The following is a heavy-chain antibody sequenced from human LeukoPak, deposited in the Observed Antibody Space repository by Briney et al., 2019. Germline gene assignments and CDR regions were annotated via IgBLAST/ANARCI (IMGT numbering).Heavy chain of an antibody. CDR2: IRGGGGSA. Sequence: PGGSLRLSCTASGFTFSAYAMMWVRQAPGKGPEGVSAIRGGGGSAFYADSVKGRFTISRDNSKYTLFLQMNSLRAEDTAVYYCARDPNGDYIGALDMWGPGTMVTVSS. D-gene: IGHD4-17*01. J-gene: IGHJ3*02. CDR3: ARDPNGDYIGALDM. CDR1: GFTFSAYA. V-gene: IGHV3-23*01.